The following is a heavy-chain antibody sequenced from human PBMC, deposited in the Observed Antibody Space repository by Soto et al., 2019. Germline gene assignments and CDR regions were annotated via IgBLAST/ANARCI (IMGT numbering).Heavy chain of an antibody. J-gene: IGHJ4*02. D-gene: IGHD3-10*01. V-gene: IGHV4-4*02. CDR3: ARDSTDYYGSGSYDY. CDR2: IYHSGST. CDR1: GGSISSSNW. Sequence: QVQLQESGPGLVKPSGTLSLTCAVSGGSISSSNWWSWVRQPPGKGLEWIGDIYHSGSTNYNPSLKSRVTLSGDKSKNQFTLKLSSVTAADTAVYYCARDSTDYYGSGSYDYWGQGTLVTVSS.